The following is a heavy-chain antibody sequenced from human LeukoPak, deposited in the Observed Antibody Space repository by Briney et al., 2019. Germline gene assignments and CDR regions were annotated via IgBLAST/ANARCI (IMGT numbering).Heavy chain of an antibody. J-gene: IGHJ4*02. V-gene: IGHV3-30-3*01. D-gene: IGHD5-18*01. CDR1: GFTFSSYA. CDR3: ARGSWIQLWFIDY. CDR2: ISYDGSNK. Sequence: GGSLRLSCAASGFTFSSYAMHWVRQAPGKGLEWVAVISYDGSNKYYADSVKGQFTISRDNSKNTLYLQMNSLRAEDTAVYYCARGSWIQLWFIDYWGQGTLVTVSS.